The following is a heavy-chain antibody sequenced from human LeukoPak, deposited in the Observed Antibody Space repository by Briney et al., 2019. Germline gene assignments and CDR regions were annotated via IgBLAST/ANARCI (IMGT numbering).Heavy chain of an antibody. D-gene: IGHD2-2*01. Sequence: ASVKVSLKSSVYTFTIYDINWVRQATGQGLEWMGWMNPNSGNTDYAQKFQGRVTVTRNTSISTAYMELSSLRSEDTAVYYCARGYCSSITCYDDYWGQGTLVTVSS. CDR1: VYTFTIYD. CDR3: ARGYCSSITCYDDY. CDR2: MNPNSGNT. J-gene: IGHJ4*02. V-gene: IGHV1-8*01.